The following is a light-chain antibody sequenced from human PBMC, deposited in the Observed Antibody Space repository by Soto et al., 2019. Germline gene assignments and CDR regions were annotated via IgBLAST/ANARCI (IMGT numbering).Light chain of an antibody. CDR1: SSDVGGYNY. CDR3: SSYTSSSTRV. CDR2: EVS. Sequence: SVLTQPASVSESPGQSITISCTGTSSDVGGYNYVYWYQQHPGKSPKLMIYEVSNRPPGVPNRFSGSKSGNTPSPTISGLQAENEADYACSSYTSSSTRVFGTETKVTVL. J-gene: IGLJ1*01. V-gene: IGLV2-14*01.